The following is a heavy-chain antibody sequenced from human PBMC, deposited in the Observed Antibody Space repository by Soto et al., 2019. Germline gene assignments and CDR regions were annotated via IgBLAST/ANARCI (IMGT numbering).Heavy chain of an antibody. Sequence: QLHLVQSGAVVKKPGASVTVSCSASGYPVTAYYMHWVRQAPGRGLEWMGGINPATGAAKYTQTFQGRVTLTREQFQGSVFQELGGLASGEPAVFFRARGGGVGVAGSAAFDMWGQGTLVTVSS. V-gene: IGHV1-2*02. CDR2: INPATGAA. CDR3: ARGGGVGVAGSAAFDM. CDR1: GYPVTAYY. D-gene: IGHD3-3*01. J-gene: IGHJ3*02.